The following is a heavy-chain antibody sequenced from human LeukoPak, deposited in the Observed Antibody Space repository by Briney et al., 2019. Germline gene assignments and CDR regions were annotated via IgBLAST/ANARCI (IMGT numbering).Heavy chain of an antibody. CDR3: ARNSGWYGAS. V-gene: IGHV3-23*01. Sequence: GGSLRLSCTVSGFTLSSYEMSWIRQAPGKGLEWVSSIDYSGGSSYYADSVKGRFTVSRDDSKNTLYLQLNSLRAEDTAVYYCARNSGWYGASWGQGTLVSVSS. J-gene: IGHJ4*02. D-gene: IGHD6-19*01. CDR2: IDYSGGSS. CDR1: GFTLSSYE.